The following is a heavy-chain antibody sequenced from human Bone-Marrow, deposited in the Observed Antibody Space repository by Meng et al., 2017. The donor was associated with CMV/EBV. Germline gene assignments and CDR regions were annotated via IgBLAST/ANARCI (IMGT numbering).Heavy chain of an antibody. CDR1: GFTFSSYA. J-gene: IGHJ4*02. CDR3: ARVEESYYYDSSGYSDY. CDR2: ISYDGSNK. Sequence: GGSLRLSCAASGFTFSSYAMHWVRQAPGKGLEWVAVISYDGSNKYYADSVKGRFTISRDNSKNTLYLQMNSLRAEDTAVYYCARVEESYYYDSSGYSDYWGQGTRVTVSS. V-gene: IGHV3-30*04. D-gene: IGHD3-22*01.